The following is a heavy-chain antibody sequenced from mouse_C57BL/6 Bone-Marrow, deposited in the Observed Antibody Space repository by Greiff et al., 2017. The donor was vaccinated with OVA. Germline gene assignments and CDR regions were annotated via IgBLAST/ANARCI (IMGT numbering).Heavy chain of an antibody. CDR3: THYYGSSYRYFDV. CDR2: IDPENGDT. J-gene: IGHJ1*03. D-gene: IGHD1-1*01. V-gene: IGHV14-4*01. Sequence: EVQLVESGAELVRPGASVKLSCTASGFNIKDDYMHWVKQRPEQGLEWIGWIDPENGDTEYASKFQGKATITADTSSNTAYLQLSSLTSEDTAVYYCTHYYGSSYRYFDVWGTGTTVTVSS. CDR1: GFNIKDDY.